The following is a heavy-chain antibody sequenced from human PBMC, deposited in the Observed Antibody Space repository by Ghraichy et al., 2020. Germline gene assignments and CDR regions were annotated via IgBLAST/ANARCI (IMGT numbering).Heavy chain of an antibody. CDR1: GFTFSNFP. CDR2: ITSSGDTT. D-gene: IGHD3-22*01. Sequence: GESLNISCAVSGFTFSNFPMSWVRQAPGKGLEWVSAITSSGDTTYYADSVKGRFTISRDNSKNTLFLQMSSLRADDTALYYCANGRMVVDKWGQGTLVTVSS. V-gene: IGHV3-23*01. J-gene: IGHJ4*02. CDR3: ANGRMVVDK.